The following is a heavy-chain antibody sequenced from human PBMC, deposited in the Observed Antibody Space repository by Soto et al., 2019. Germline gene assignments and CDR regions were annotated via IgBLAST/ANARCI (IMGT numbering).Heavy chain of an antibody. J-gene: IGHJ4*02. CDR3: AKEGQMKVSTTLDH. CDR1: GFTFSSYG. D-gene: IGHD1-20*01. CDR2: ISYEGRNQ. V-gene: IGHV3-30*18. Sequence: ESGGDVVQPGRSLRLSCAASGFTFSSYGMHWVRQAPGKGLEWLAVISYEGRNQYYADSAKGRFTISRDNSMNTLYLQMNSLRAEDTAVYYCAKEGQMKVSTTLDHWGLGTLVTVSS.